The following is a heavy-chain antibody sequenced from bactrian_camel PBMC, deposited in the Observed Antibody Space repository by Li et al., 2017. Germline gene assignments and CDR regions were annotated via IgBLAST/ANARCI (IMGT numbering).Heavy chain of an antibody. Sequence: ESGGGLVQPGGSLRLSCAASGFTFSSYAMSWVRQAPGKGLEWVSVMISTGGRTYYADSVKGRFTISRDNAKNTLYLQLNSLKTEDTAMYYCEKGNYFTADPHQRGQGTQVTVS. CDR2: MISTGGRT. V-gene: IGHV3S31*01. D-gene: IGHD2*01. J-gene: IGHJ4*01. CDR3: EKGNYFTADPHQ. CDR1: GFTFSSYA.